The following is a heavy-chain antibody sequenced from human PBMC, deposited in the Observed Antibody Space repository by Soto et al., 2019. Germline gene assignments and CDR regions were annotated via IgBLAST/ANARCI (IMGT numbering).Heavy chain of an antibody. V-gene: IGHV3-43*01. CDR2: ISWDGGST. Sequence: GGSLRLSCAASGFTFDDYTMHWVRQAPGKGLEWVSLISWDGGSTYYADSVKGRFTISRDNSKNSLYLQMNSLRTEDTALYYCAKALSSWSGPPYGMDVWGQGTTVTVSS. D-gene: IGHD3-3*01. J-gene: IGHJ6*02. CDR3: AKALSSWSGPPYGMDV. CDR1: GFTFDDYT.